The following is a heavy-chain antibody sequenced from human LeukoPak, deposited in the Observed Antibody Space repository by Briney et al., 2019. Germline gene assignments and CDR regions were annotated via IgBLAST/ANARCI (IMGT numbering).Heavy chain of an antibody. J-gene: IGHJ3*02. Sequence: SETLSLTCTVSGGSISSYYWSWMRQPPGERLEWIGYIYYSGTTNYNPSLKSRVTISVDTSKNQFSLKLSSVTAADTAVYYCASLAETVVTPDDAFDIWGQGTMVTVSS. CDR3: ASLAETVVTPDDAFDI. D-gene: IGHD4-23*01. CDR2: IYYSGTT. CDR1: GGSISSYY. V-gene: IGHV4-59*08.